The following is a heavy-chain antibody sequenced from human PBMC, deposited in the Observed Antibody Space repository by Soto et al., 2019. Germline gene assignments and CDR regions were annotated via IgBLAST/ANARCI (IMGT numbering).Heavy chain of an antibody. CDR3: ARVWRWSYFSCLDY. D-gene: IGHD1-26*01. V-gene: IGHV1-69*02. CDR1: GGTFSSYT. CDR2: IIPILGIA. Sequence: GASVKVSCKASGGTFSSYTISWVRQAPGQGLEWMGRIIPILGIANYAQKFQGRVTITADKSTSTAYMELGRLRSDDTAVYYCARVWRWSYFSCLDYWGQGTLGTVSS. J-gene: IGHJ4*02.